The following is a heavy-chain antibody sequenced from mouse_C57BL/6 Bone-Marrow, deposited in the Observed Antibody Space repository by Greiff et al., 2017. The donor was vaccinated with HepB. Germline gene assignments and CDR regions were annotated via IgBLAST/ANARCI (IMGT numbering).Heavy chain of an antibody. Sequence: QVQLQQPGAELVRPGSSVKLSCKASGYTFTSYGISWVKQRTGQGLEWIGEIYPRSGNTYYNEKFKGKATLTADKSSSTAYMELRSLTSEDSAVYFCARPTVVVGYYAMDYWGQGTSVTVSS. J-gene: IGHJ4*01. CDR3: ARPTVVVGYYAMDY. V-gene: IGHV1-81*01. CDR1: GYTFTSYG. D-gene: IGHD1-1*01. CDR2: IYPRSGNT.